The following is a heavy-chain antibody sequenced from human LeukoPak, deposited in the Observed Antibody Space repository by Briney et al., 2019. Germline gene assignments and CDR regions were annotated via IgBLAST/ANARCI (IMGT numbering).Heavy chain of an antibody. CDR3: ASGDADSSWYAFDT. Sequence: ASVTVSCKASGYTFTSYDINWVRQATGQGLEWMGWMNPNSGNTGYAQKFQGRVTITRNTSISTAYMELSSLRSEDTAVYYCASGDADSSWYAFDTWGQGTMVTVSS. V-gene: IGHV1-8*03. CDR2: MNPNSGNT. J-gene: IGHJ3*02. D-gene: IGHD6-13*01. CDR1: GYTFTSYD.